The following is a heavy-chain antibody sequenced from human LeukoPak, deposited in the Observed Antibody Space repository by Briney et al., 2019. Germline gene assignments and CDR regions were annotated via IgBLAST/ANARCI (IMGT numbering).Heavy chain of an antibody. CDR1: GGSISISNW. CDR3: ASVSSGWYAY. CDR2: IYHSGST. J-gene: IGHJ4*02. Sequence: PSETLSLSCAVSGGSISISNWWSWVRQPPGKWLEWIGEIYHSGSTNYNPCLKSRVTISVDKSKNQFSLKLSSVTAADTAVYYCASVSSGWYAYWGQGTLVTVSS. D-gene: IGHD6-19*01. V-gene: IGHV4-4*02.